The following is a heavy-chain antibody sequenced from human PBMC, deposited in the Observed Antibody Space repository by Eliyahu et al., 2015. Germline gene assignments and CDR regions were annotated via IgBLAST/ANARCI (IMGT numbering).Heavy chain of an antibody. CDR3: ARGLRYSSGWPNWYFDL. D-gene: IGHD6-19*01. Sequence: QVQLQQWGAGLLKPSETLSLTCAVYGGSFSGYYWSWIRQPPGKGLEWIGEINHSGSTNYNPSLKSRVTISVDTSKNQFSLKLSSVTAADTAVYYCARGLRYSSGWPNWYFDLWGRGTLVTVSS. CDR2: INHSGST. V-gene: IGHV4-34*01. J-gene: IGHJ2*01. CDR1: GGSFSGYY.